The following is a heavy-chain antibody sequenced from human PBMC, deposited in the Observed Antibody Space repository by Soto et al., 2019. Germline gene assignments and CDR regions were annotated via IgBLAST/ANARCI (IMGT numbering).Heavy chain of an antibody. CDR2: IFYSGNL. Sequence: SATLSLTCTVSGGSISSGDYYWSWIRQPPGKGLEWIGYIFYSGNLKYNPSLKSRLTISVDPSKNQISLRLTSVTAADTAVYYCAKFGLGGSYSTLDYWGQGTLVTVSS. J-gene: IGHJ4*02. D-gene: IGHD1-26*01. CDR3: AKFGLGGSYSTLDY. V-gene: IGHV4-61*08. CDR1: GGSISSGDYY.